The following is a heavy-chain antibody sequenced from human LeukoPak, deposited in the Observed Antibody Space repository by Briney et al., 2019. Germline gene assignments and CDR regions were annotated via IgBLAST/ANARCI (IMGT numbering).Heavy chain of an antibody. CDR3: AKSRGIAVAGYDY. V-gene: IGHV3-33*06. J-gene: IGHJ4*02. D-gene: IGHD6-19*01. CDR2: IWYDGSNK. Sequence: GGSLRLSCAASGFTFSSYGMHWVRQAPGKGLEWVAVIWYDGSNKYYADSVTGRFTISRDNSKNTLYLQMNSLRAEDTAVYYCAKSRGIAVAGYDYWGQGTLVTVSS. CDR1: GFTFSSYG.